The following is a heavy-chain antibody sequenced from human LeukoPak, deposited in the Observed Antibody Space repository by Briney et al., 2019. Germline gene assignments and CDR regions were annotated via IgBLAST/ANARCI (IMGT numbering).Heavy chain of an antibody. CDR2: ITGSGGAT. Sequence: PGGSLRLSCAASGFTFSSYAMSWVRQAPGKGLEWVSTITGSGGATYYADSVKGRFTISRDNSKNTLYLQMNSLRAEDTAVYYCAIDRAGTTSRGFDCWGQGTPVTVSS. CDR1: GFTFSSYA. D-gene: IGHD6-19*01. CDR3: AIDRAGTTSRGFDC. J-gene: IGHJ4*02. V-gene: IGHV3-23*01.